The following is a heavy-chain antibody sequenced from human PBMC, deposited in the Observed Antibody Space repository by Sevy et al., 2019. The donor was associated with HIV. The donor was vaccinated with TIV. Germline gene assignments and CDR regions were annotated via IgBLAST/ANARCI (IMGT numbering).Heavy chain of an antibody. CDR1: GFTFSTYA. D-gene: IGHD6-13*01. Sequence: GGFLRLSCAASGFTFSTYAMNWVRQAPGKGLEWVSATSGRGGMTYYADSVKGRFTISRDNSKNTLYLQMNSLRADDKAVYYRAREGDQQPFDYWGQGTLVTVSS. V-gene: IGHV3-23*01. CDR2: TSGRGGMT. J-gene: IGHJ4*02. CDR3: AREGDQQPFDY.